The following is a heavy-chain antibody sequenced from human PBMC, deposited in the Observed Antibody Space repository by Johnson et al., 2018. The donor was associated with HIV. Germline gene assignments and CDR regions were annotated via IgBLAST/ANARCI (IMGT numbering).Heavy chain of an antibody. CDR1: GFTFSTYG. Sequence: HVQLVESGGGVVQPGRSLRLSCAASGFTFSTYGMHWVRQAPGKGLEWVAVISYDGSNKYYADSVKGRFTISRDNSKNTLYLQMNSLRAEDTAVYYCAREDTRGAFDIWGQGTMVTVSS. CDR3: AREDTRGAFDI. J-gene: IGHJ3*02. D-gene: IGHD5-18*01. V-gene: IGHV3-30*03. CDR2: ISYDGSNK.